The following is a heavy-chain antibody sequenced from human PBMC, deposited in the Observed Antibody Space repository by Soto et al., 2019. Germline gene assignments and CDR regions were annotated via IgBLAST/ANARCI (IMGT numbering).Heavy chain of an antibody. CDR3: ARMNYYDTSGYPFDY. CDR1: GGSISSYY. CDR2: IYFRGTT. J-gene: IGHJ4*02. D-gene: IGHD3-22*01. Sequence: PSETLSLTCTVSGGSISSYYWSWVRQPPGRGLEWIGYIYFRGTTNYNPPLKSRVTMSADTSKNQFSLKLNSVTAADTAVYYCARMNYYDTSGYPFDYWGQGTLVTVSS. V-gene: IGHV4-59*01.